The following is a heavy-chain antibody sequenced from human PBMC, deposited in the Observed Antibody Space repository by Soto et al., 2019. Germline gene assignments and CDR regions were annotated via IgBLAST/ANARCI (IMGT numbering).Heavy chain of an antibody. D-gene: IGHD2-2*01. CDR3: VKFRAETSIRGCSTFSAFLRNRALDP. J-gene: IGHJ5*02. CDR2: ISGSGGGT. V-gene: IGHV3-23*01. Sequence: KWLEWVSSISGSGGGTYYADSVKGRFTFSRDNSKNTLYLQMNSLRAEDTAVYYCVKFRAETSIRGCSTFSAFLRNRALDP.